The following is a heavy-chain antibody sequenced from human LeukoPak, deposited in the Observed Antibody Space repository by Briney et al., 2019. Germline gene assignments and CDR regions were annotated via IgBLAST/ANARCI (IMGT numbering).Heavy chain of an antibody. CDR3: TRGPIQLWLHNGMDV. CDR2: IRRKAYRCTI. J-gene: IGHJ6*02. V-gene: IGHV3-49*04. D-gene: IGHD5-18*01. CDR1: GLTFVDHA. Sequence: GGSLRLSCTGSGLTFVDHAMSCVPDAPRKCPQCVGLIRRKAYRCTIEYAASVKCRFTISRYDSNSIAYLQMNSLDTEDTAIYYCTRGPIQLWLHNGMDVWGQGTTVTVSS.